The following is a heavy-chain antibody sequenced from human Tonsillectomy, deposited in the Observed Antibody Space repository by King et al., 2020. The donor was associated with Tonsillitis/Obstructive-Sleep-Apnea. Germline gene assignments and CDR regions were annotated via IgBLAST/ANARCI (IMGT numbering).Heavy chain of an antibody. D-gene: IGHD2-15*01. CDR2: INHSGST. CDR1: GGSFSGYY. J-gene: IGHJ4*02. CDR3: ARGGSDATPQEFDC. Sequence: VQLQQWGAGLLKPSETLSLTCAVYGGSFSGYYWSWIRQPPGKGLEWIVEINHSGSTNYNPSPKSRITISVDTSKNQFSLRLSSVTAADTAVYYCARGGSDATPQEFDCWGQGTLVTVSS. V-gene: IGHV4-34*01.